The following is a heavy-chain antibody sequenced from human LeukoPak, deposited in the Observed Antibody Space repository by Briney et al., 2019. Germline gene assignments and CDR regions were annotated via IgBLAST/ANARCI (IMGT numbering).Heavy chain of an antibody. CDR3: AKSLGVPFYYYYYMDV. CDR1: GFTFSDFA. D-gene: IGHD2-2*01. CDR2: ISGSGGPT. V-gene: IGHV3-23*01. J-gene: IGHJ6*03. Sequence: PGGSLRLSCAASGFTFSDFAMSWVRQAPGKGLDWVSAISGSGGPTYYADSVKGRFTISRDNSKNTLYLQLNSLRAEDTAVYYCAKSLGVPFYYYYYMDVWGKGTTVTVSS.